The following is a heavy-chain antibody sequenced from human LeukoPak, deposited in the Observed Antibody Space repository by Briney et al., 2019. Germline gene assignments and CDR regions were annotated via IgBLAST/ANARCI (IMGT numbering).Heavy chain of an antibody. CDR1: GFTFSSYA. V-gene: IGHV3-23*01. CDR2: ISGSGGST. J-gene: IGHJ4*02. Sequence: PGGSLRLSCAASGFTFSSYAMNWVRQSPGKGLEWVSAISGSGGSTYYADSVKGRFTISRDNSKNTLYLQMNSLRAEDTAVYYCAKEHGYSYGYSWDYWGQGTLVTVSS. D-gene: IGHD5-18*01. CDR3: AKEHGYSYGYSWDY.